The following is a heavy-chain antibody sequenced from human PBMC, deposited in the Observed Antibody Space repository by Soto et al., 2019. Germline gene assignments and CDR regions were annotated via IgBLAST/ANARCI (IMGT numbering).Heavy chain of an antibody. CDR3: ARDQNRLRPYAFDY. CDR2: IYYSGST. Sequence: QVQLQESGPGLVKPSPTLSLTCTVSGGSISSGAYYWSWIRQHPGKGLEWIGYIYYSGSTYYNPSLKSRVTISVDTSNNHFSLKLSSVTAANTAVYYCARDQNRLRPYAFDYWGQGTMVIVSS. J-gene: IGHJ4*02. V-gene: IGHV4-31*03. CDR1: GGSISSGAYY.